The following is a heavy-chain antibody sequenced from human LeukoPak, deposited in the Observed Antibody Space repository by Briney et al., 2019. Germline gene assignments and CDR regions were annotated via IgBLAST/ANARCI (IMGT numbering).Heavy chain of an antibody. CDR1: GASITSYY. V-gene: IGHV4-59*01. CDR2: IYHTGST. J-gene: IGHJ5*01. Sequence: SETLSLTCTVSGASITSYYWSWIRQPPGKGLEWIGYIYHTGSTNYNPSLKRRVTMSVDTSKNQFSLRLTSVTAADTAVYYCARDRWLDFWGQGTLVTVSS. CDR3: ARDRWLDF.